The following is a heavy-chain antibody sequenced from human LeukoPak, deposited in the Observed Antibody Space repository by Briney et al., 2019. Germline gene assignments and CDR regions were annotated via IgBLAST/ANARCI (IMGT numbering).Heavy chain of an antibody. CDR3: AKTPGQRRPSECDY. CDR2: ITGTDAST. D-gene: IGHD6-25*01. V-gene: IGHV3-23*01. J-gene: IGHJ4*02. CDR1: GFTFANYA. Sequence: GGSLRLSCTASGFTFANYAMSWVRQAPGKGLEWVSSITGTDASTFYADSVKGRFTISRDNPKNTLYLQMNSLRAEDTAVYYCAKTPGQRRPSECDYWGQGILVTVSS.